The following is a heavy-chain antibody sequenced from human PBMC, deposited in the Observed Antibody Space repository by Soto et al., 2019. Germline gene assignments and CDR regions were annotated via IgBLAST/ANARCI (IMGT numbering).Heavy chain of an antibody. Sequence: GGSLRLSCAASGYTFSSHGMHWVRQAPGKGLEWVALIWYDGSKKYYADSVKGRFTISRDNSENTLYLQINSLRAEDTAVYYCARDVHRVETGQLDSWGQGTLVTVS. V-gene: IGHV3-33*01. CDR2: IWYDGSKK. CDR3: ARDVHRVETGQLDS. J-gene: IGHJ4*02. CDR1: GYTFSSHG. D-gene: IGHD2-15*01.